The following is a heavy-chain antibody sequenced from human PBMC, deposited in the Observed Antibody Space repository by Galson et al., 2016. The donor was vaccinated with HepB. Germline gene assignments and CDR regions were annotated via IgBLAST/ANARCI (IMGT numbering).Heavy chain of an antibody. Sequence: SLRLSCAASGFAFGANVMHWVRQAPGKGLEWLALISDDSISKLYTDSVKGRFTISRDNSKNTLYLQMNSLRVEDTAVYYCARRGSYYYAMDVWGQGTSVTVSS. D-gene: IGHD3-10*01. CDR3: ARRGSYYYAMDV. J-gene: IGHJ6*02. CDR1: GFAFGANV. V-gene: IGHV3-30*03. CDR2: ISDDSISK.